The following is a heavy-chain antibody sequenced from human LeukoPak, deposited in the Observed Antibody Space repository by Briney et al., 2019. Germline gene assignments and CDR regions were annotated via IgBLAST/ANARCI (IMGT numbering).Heavy chain of an antibody. CDR1: GFTVITND. Sequence: GGFVTLSCAASGFTVITNDMTWVRQAPGKGLEWVSVLYSDGNTKYADSVQGRFTISRDNSKNTLYLEMNSLSPDDTAVYYCARGVEPLAANTLAYWGQGTLVTVSS. CDR2: LYSDGNT. CDR3: ARGVEPLAANTLAY. D-gene: IGHD1-14*01. J-gene: IGHJ1*01. V-gene: IGHV3-53*01.